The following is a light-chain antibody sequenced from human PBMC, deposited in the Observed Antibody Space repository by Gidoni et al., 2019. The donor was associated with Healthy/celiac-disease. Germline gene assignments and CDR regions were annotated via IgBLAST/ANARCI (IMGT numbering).Light chain of an antibody. J-gene: IGKJ4*01. Sequence: DIQMTQSPSSLSASVGDRVTITCRARQSISNYLAWYQQKTGKVPKLLIYAASTLQSGVPSRFRGSGSGTDFTITISSLQQEDVASYYCQKYNSAPLLTFGGGTKVEIK. V-gene: IGKV1-27*01. CDR3: QKYNSAPLLT. CDR2: AAS. CDR1: QSISNY.